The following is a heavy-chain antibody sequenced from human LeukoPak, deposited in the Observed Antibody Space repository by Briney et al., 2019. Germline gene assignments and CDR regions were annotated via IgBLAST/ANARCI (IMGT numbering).Heavy chain of an antibody. CDR2: IYYSGRS. V-gene: IGHV4-59*08. Sequence: SETLSLTCSVSGGSISTYYWSWIRQPPGKGLEWIGYIYYSGRSNYNPSLRSRVTISVDTPRNQFSLKLSSVTAADTAVYYCATHNGDGQSFLSDYWGQGTLVTVSS. J-gene: IGHJ4*02. CDR1: GGSISTYY. D-gene: IGHD5-24*01. CDR3: ATHNGDGQSFLSDY.